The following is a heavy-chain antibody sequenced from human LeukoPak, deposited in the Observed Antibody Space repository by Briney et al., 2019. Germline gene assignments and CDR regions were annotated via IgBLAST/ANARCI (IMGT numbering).Heavy chain of an antibody. D-gene: IGHD2-2*01. J-gene: IGHJ3*02. CDR3: ARDRGYCSSTSCAHAFDI. Sequence: ALVKVSCKASGGTFSSYAISWVRQAPGQGLEWMGRIIPIFGTANYAQKFQGRVTITTDESTNTAYMELSSLRSEDTAVYYCARDRGYCSSTSCAHAFDIWGQGTMVTVSS. CDR1: GGTFSSYA. V-gene: IGHV1-69*05. CDR2: IIPIFGTA.